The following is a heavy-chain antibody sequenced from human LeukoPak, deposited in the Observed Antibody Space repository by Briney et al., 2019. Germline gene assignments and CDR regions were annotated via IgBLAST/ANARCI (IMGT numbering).Heavy chain of an antibody. CDR1: GFTFSSYS. CDR3: ARDSTYYYDSRGFDY. Sequence: GSLRLSCAASGFTFSSYSMNWVRQAPGKGLEWVSYISSSSSTIYYADSVKGRFTISRDNAKNSLYLQMNSLRAEDTAVYYCARDSTYYYDSRGFDYWGQGTLVTVSS. CDR2: ISSSSSTI. D-gene: IGHD3-22*01. V-gene: IGHV3-48*01. J-gene: IGHJ4*02.